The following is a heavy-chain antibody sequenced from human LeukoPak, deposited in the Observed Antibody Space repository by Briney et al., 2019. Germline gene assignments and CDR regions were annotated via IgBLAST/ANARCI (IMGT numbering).Heavy chain of an antibody. D-gene: IGHD3-9*01. J-gene: IGHJ4*02. V-gene: IGHV3-23*01. CDR2: ISGSGGST. CDR1: GFIFSSYA. Sequence: GGSLRLSCAASGFIFSSYAMSWVRQAPGKGLEWVSAISGSGGSTYYADSVKGRFTISRDNSKNTLYLQMNSLRAEDTAVYYCAKGVLTGYYTGTDYWGQGTLVTVSS. CDR3: AKGVLTGYYTGTDY.